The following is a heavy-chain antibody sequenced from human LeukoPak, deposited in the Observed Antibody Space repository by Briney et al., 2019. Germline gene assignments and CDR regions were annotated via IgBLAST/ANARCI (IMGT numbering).Heavy chain of an antibody. Sequence: ASVKVSCKASGYTFTNYAMNWVRQAPGQGLEWMGWINPNTGNPMYAQGFTGRFVFSLDTSVTTTYLQINGLEAEDTAVYYCARDISNGVCYYWGQGTLVTVSS. CDR1: GYTFTNYA. V-gene: IGHV7-4-1*02. D-gene: IGHD2-8*01. J-gene: IGHJ4*02. CDR3: ARDISNGVCYY. CDR2: INPNTGNP.